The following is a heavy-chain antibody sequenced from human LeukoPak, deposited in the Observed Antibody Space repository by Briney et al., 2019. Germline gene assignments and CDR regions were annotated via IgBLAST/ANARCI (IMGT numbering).Heavy chain of an antibody. J-gene: IGHJ4*02. Sequence: PGRSLRLSCTASGFSFSGYALHWVRQAPGKGLEWVTLISYDGINKNYADSVRGRFTISRDNSKNTLYLQMNSLRAEDTAVYYCAKRGRTSGGYEYYFEHWGQGTLVTASS. D-gene: IGHD5-12*01. CDR1: GFSFSGYA. CDR3: AKRGRTSGGYEYYFEH. V-gene: IGHV3-30-3*02. CDR2: ISYDGINK.